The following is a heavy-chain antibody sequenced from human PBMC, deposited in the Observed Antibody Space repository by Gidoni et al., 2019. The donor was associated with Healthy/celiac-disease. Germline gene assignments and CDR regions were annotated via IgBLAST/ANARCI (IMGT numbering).Heavy chain of an antibody. CDR2: IYHSGST. V-gene: IGHV4-38-2*01. CDR1: AYSISRGYY. CDR3: ARVPYGSGSYSFFDY. J-gene: IGHJ4*02. Sequence: QVQLQESGPGLAKPSETLSLTCAGSAYSISRGYYWGWIRQPPGKGLEWIGSIYHSGSTYYNPSLKSRVTISVVTSKNQFSLKLSSVTAADTAVYYCARVPYGSGSYSFFDYWGQGTLVTVSS. D-gene: IGHD3-10*01.